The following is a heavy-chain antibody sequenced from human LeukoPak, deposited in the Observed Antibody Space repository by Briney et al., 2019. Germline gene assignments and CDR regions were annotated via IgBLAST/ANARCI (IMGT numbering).Heavy chain of an antibody. CDR3: AGHARGSYLVH. CDR2: INSLSPRAI. V-gene: IGHV3-11*01. J-gene: IGHJ4*02. Sequence: GGSLRLSCAASGFTFSDYYMSWIRQAPGKGLEWVSLINSLSPRAISYGDSVKGRFTTSRDDATNSLLLQMNSLKVEDTAIYYCAGHARGSYLVHWGQGILVTVST. CDR1: GFTFSDYY. D-gene: IGHD6-6*01.